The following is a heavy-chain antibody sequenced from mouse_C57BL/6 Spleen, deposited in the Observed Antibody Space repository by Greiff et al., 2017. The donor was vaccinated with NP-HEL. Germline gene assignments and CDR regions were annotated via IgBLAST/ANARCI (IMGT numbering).Heavy chain of an antibody. CDR3: ARHYDYDALYAMDY. D-gene: IGHD2-4*01. J-gene: IGHJ4*01. CDR1: GYSITSGYY. V-gene: IGHV3-6*01. CDR2: ISYDGSN. Sequence: EVQLQESGPGLVKPSQSLSLTCSVTGYSITSGYYWNWIRQFPGNKLEWMGYISYDGSNNYNPSLKNRISITRDTSKNQFFLKLNSVTTEDTATYYCARHYDYDALYAMDYWGQGTSVTVSS.